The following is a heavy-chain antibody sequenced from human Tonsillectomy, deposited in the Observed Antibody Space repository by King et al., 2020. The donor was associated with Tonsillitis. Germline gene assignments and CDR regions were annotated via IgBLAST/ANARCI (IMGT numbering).Heavy chain of an antibody. Sequence: HVQLVESGGGVVQPGRSLRLSCAASGFTFSSYAMHWVRQAPGKGLEWVAVISDDGSNKYYADSVKGRFTISRDNSKNTLYLQMSSLRAEDTAVYYCARSEYCTDAVCHPQSQRNFDYWGQGTLVTVSS. CDR1: GFTFSSYA. D-gene: IGHD2-8*01. CDR2: ISDDGSNK. V-gene: IGHV3-30*15. CDR3: ARSEYCTDAVCHPQSQRNFDY. J-gene: IGHJ4*02.